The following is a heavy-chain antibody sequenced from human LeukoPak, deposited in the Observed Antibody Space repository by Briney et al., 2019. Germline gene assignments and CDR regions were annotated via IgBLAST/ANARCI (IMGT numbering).Heavy chain of an antibody. CDR3: ARDIGGDKYYFDY. Sequence: PSETLSLTCTVFGGSISSGGYYWSWIRQPPGKGLEWIGYIYHSGSTYYNPSLKSRVTISVDRSKNQFSLKLSSVTAADTAVYYCARDIGGDKYYFDYWGQGTLVTVSS. V-gene: IGHV4-30-2*01. D-gene: IGHD2-21*02. CDR1: GGSISSGGYY. J-gene: IGHJ4*02. CDR2: IYHSGST.